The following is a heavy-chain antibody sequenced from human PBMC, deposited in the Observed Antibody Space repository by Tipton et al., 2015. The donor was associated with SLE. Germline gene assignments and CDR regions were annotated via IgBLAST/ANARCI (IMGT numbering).Heavy chain of an antibody. CDR1: GGSISSYY. CDR3: ARDGGQRVISGTYDFYYYGLDV. V-gene: IGHV4-4*07. J-gene: IGHJ6*02. D-gene: IGHD6-13*01. Sequence: GLVKPSETLSLTCTVSGGSISSYYWSWIRQPAGGGLEWIGRIYTNENTNYNPSLKSRVTMSVDTSKNHFSLKLISVTAADTAVYYCARDGGQRVISGTYDFYYYGLDVWGQGTTVTVSS. CDR2: IYTNENT.